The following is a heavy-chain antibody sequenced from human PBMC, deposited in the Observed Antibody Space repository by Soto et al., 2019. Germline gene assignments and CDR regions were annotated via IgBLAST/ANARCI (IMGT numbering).Heavy chain of an antibody. CDR2: IIPIFGTA. CDR3: ARRDAIARDVPFYYYGMDV. J-gene: IGHJ6*02. V-gene: IGHV1-69*01. CDR1: GGTFSSYA. D-gene: IGHD2-21*01. Sequence: QVQLVQSGAEVKKPGSSVKVSCKASGGTFSSYAISWVRQAPGQGLEWMGGIIPIFGTANYAQKFQGRVTITADESTSTAYMELSSLRSEDTAVYYCARRDAIARDVPFYYYGMDVWGQGTTVTVSS.